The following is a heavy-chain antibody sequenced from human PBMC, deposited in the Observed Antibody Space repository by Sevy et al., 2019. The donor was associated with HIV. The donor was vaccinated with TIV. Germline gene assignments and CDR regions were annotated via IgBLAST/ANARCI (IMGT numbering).Heavy chain of an antibody. J-gene: IGHJ4*02. CDR3: ASLSGGSLFDY. V-gene: IGHV4-34*01. CDR1: GGSFSGYY. CDR2: INHSGST. D-gene: IGHD7-27*01. Sequence: SETRSLTCAVYGGSFSGYYWSWIRQPPGKGLEWIGEINHSGSTNYNPSLKSRVTISVDTSKNQFSLKLSSVTAADTAVYYCASLSGGSLFDYWGQGTLVTVSS.